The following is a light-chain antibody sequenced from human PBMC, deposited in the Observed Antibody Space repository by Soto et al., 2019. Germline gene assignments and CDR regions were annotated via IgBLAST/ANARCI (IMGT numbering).Light chain of an antibody. Sequence: DIVMTQSPAALAASLGERPTLSCRASQRVDDSHLAWYQLRPGQAPRLLIYGASTRATGIPDRFSGSGSGTDFSLTIRGLKPEDFAVYYCQQYRMSPNTFGQGTRLEIK. V-gene: IGKV3-20*01. CDR2: GAS. CDR3: QQYRMSPNT. CDR1: QRVDDSH. J-gene: IGKJ5*01.